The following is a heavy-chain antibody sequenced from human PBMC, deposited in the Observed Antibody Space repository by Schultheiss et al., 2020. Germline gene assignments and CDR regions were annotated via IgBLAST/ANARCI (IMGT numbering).Heavy chain of an antibody. Sequence: GGSLRLSCAASGFTFSNYPMTWVRQAPGKGLEWVSSISGSGGSTYYADSVKGRFTISRDNAKNTLYLQMNSLRAEDTAVYYCARDEPAHIWWRIGGFDYWGQGTLVTVSS. CDR3: ARDEPAHIWWRIGGFDY. CDR1: GFTFSNYP. D-gene: IGHD5-12*01. J-gene: IGHJ4*02. V-gene: IGHV3-23*01. CDR2: ISGSGGST.